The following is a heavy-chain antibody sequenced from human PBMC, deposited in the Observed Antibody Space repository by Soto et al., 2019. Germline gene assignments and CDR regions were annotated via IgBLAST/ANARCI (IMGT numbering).Heavy chain of an antibody. J-gene: IGHJ6*02. V-gene: IGHV3-43*01. CDR3: AKAGAAPYGMDV. Sequence: GGSLRLSCAASGLTFDDYTMHWVRQAPGKGLEWVSLISWDGGSTYYADSVKGRFTISRDNSKNSLYLQMNSLRTEDTALYYCAKAGAAPYGMDVWGQGTTVTVSS. CDR1: GLTFDDYT. D-gene: IGHD6-6*01. CDR2: ISWDGGST.